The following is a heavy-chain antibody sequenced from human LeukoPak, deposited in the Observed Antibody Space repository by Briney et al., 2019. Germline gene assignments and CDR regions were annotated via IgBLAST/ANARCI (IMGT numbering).Heavy chain of an antibody. CDR3: ARDGAIMGAHAYDY. J-gene: IGHJ4*02. CDR1: GYTFTNYG. D-gene: IGHD1-26*01. Sequence: ASVKVSCKASGYTFTNYGISWVRQAPGQGLEWMGWVSAYRGSTNYAQKLQGRVTMTTDTSTSTAYMELRSLRSDDTAMYFCARDGAIMGAHAYDYWGQGTLVTVSS. CDR2: VSAYRGST. V-gene: IGHV1-18*01.